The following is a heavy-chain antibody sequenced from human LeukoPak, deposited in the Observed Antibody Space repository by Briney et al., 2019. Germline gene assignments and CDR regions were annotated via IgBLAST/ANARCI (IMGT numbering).Heavy chain of an antibody. J-gene: IGHJ4*02. D-gene: IGHD3-9*01. Sequence: GGSLRLSCAASGFTFSSYGMHWVRQAPGKGLEWAAVISYGGSNKYYADSVKGRFTISRDNSKNTLYLQMNSLRAEDTAVYYCATGYKYYFDYWGQGTLVTVSS. V-gene: IGHV3-30*03. CDR1: GFTFSSYG. CDR3: ATGYKYYFDY. CDR2: ISYGGSNK.